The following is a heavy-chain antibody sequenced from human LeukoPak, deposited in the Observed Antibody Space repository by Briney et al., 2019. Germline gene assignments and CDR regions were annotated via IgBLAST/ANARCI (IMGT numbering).Heavy chain of an antibody. Sequence: GGSLRLSCTASGFTFSTYAMSWVRQAPGVGLEGGSGISGSGGSTYYTDSVKGRFTISRDNSKNTLHLQMSSLRAEDTALYYCVKDRCDRTTCPEVWGQGTLVTVSS. CDR2: ISGSGGST. J-gene: IGHJ4*02. CDR1: GFTFSTYA. V-gene: IGHV3-23*01. D-gene: IGHD2-2*01. CDR3: VKDRCDRTTCPEV.